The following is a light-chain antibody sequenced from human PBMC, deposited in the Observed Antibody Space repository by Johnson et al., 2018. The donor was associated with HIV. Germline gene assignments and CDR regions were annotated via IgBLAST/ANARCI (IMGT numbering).Light chain of an antibody. CDR2: ENN. J-gene: IGLJ1*01. V-gene: IGLV1-51*02. CDR1: SSNIGSNY. CDR3: GGWDASLFPHYV. Sequence: QSVLTQPPSVSAAPGQKVTISCSGSSSNIGSNYVSWYQQVPGTAPKLLIYENNKRPSGIPDRFPGSKSGASATLGIPGLQTGDEADYYCGGWDASLFPHYVFGTGTTITVL.